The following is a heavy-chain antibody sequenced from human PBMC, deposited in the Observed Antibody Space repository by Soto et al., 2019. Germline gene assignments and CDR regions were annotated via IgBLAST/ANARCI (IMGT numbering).Heavy chain of an antibody. CDR3: ARESQAGDLDY. D-gene: IGHD1-26*01. Sequence: EVQLVESGGGLVKPGGSLRLSCAASGFTFSSYSMNWVRQAPGKGLEWVSSISSSSYIYYADSVKGRFTISRDNAKNSLYLQMNSLRAEDTAVYYCARESQAGDLDYWGQGTLVTVSS. CDR1: GFTFSSYS. J-gene: IGHJ4*02. CDR2: ISSSSYI. V-gene: IGHV3-21*01.